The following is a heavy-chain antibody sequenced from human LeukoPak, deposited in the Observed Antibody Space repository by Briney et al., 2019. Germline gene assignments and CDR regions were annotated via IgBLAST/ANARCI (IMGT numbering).Heavy chain of an antibody. J-gene: IGHJ3*01. V-gene: IGHV3-21*01. CDR2: ISTSSSFI. CDR1: GFTFNSYS. Sequence: GGSLRLSCAASGFTFNSYSMNWVRQAPGQGLEWVSSISTSSSFIYYADTVKGRFTISRDNAKNSLYLQMNSLRAEETAVYYCARVGFGATAGFGGLDVWGQGTMVAVSS. CDR3: ARVGFGATAGFGGLDV. D-gene: IGHD3-10*01.